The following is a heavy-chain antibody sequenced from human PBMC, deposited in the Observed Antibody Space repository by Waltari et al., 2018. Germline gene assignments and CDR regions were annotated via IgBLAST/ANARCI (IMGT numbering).Heavy chain of an antibody. CDR3: ARDRVVPADEPDYYGLDV. D-gene: IGHD2-2*01. Sequence: QVHLQESDPGQVKPSETLSLTCDVSRGSIRSHYWSWIRRPPGKGLEWIGYIYYNGATNYNPSLMSRVTISVDTAKNQFSLKLSSVTAADTAVYYCARDRVVPADEPDYYGLDVWGQGTTVTVSS. CDR2: IYYNGAT. V-gene: IGHV4-59*11. CDR1: RGSIRSHY. J-gene: IGHJ6*02.